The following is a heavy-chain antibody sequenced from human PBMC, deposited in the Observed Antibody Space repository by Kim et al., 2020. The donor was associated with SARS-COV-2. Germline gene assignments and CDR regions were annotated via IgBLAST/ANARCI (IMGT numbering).Heavy chain of an antibody. J-gene: IGHJ1*01. CDR2: ISGSGGST. D-gene: IGHD3-3*01. CDR3: AKDHPVRFLEWRGAKYFQH. CDR1: GFTFSSYA. V-gene: IGHV3-23*01. Sequence: GGSLRLSCAASGFTFSSYAMSWVRQAPGKGLEWVSAISGSGGSTYYADSVKGRFTISRDNSKNTLYLQMNSLRAEDTAVYYCAKDHPVRFLEWRGAKYFQHWGQGTLVTVSS.